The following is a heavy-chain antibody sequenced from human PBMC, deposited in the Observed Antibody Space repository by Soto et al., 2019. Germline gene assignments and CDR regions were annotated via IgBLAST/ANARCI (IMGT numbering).Heavy chain of an antibody. J-gene: IGHJ6*03. CDR3: ARDQTSYYCDYMDV. CDR1: GFTVSSNY. CDR2: IYSGGST. Sequence: EVQLVESGGGLVQPGGSLRLSCAASGFTVSSNYMSWVRQAPGKGLEWVSVIYSGGSTYYADSVKGRFTISRDNSKNTLYLQMNSLSAEDTAVYYCARDQTSYYCDYMDVWGKGTTVTVSS. V-gene: IGHV3-66*01.